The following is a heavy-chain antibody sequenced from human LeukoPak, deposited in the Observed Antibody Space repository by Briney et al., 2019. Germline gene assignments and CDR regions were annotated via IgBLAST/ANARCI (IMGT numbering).Heavy chain of an antibody. Sequence: ASVKVSCKASGYTFTSYYMHWVRQAPGQGLEWMGIINPSGGSTSYAQKLQGRVTMTTDTSTSTAYMELRSLRSDDTAVYYCAIDYGGDYYHYYMDVWGKGTTVTVSS. CDR2: INPSGGST. V-gene: IGHV1-46*01. D-gene: IGHD4-23*01. CDR3: AIDYGGDYYHYYMDV. J-gene: IGHJ6*03. CDR1: GYTFTSYY.